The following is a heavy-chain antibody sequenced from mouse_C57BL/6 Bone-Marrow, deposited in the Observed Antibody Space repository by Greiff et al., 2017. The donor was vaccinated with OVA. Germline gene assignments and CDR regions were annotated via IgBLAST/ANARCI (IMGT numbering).Heavy chain of an antibody. Sequence: VQLQQSGAELVKPGASVKLSCTASGFNIKDYYMHWVKQRTEQGLEWIGRIDPEDGETKYAPQFQGKATITADTSSNTAYLQLSSLTSEDTAVYYCTTVVATDWYFDVWGTGTTVTVSS. V-gene: IGHV14-2*01. D-gene: IGHD1-1*01. CDR1: GFNIKDYY. CDR3: TTVVATDWYFDV. J-gene: IGHJ1*03. CDR2: IDPEDGET.